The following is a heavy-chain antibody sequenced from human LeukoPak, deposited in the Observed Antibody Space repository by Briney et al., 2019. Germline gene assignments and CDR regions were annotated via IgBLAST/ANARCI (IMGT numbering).Heavy chain of an antibody. J-gene: IGHJ4*02. CDR1: GLTVSSNY. D-gene: IGHD3-3*01. Sequence: GGSLRLSCAASGLTVSSNYMSWVRQTPGKGLEWVSVIYSGGSTYYADSVKGRFTISRDNSKNTLYLQMNSLRAEDTAVYYCARDLLEWYFDYWGQGTLVTVSS. CDR2: IYSGGST. V-gene: IGHV3-66*01. CDR3: ARDLLEWYFDY.